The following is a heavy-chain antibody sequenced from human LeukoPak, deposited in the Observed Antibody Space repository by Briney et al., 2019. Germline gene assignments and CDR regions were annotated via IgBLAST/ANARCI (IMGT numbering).Heavy chain of an antibody. D-gene: IGHD3-22*01. CDR2: ISSSSSTI. Sequence: GGSLRLSCAASGFTFSSYSMNWVGQAPGKGLEWVSYISSSSSTIYYADSVKGRFTISRDNAKNSLYLQMNSLRAEDTAVYYCARVVVADYYYMDVWGKGTTVTVSS. CDR3: ARVVVADYYYMDV. V-gene: IGHV3-48*04. CDR1: GFTFSSYS. J-gene: IGHJ6*03.